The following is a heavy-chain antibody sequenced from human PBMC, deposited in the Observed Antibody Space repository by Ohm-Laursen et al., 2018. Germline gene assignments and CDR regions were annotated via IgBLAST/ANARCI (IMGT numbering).Heavy chain of an antibody. CDR3: AREVAGAGDY. Sequence: SETLSLTCAVPGYSISSGYYWGWIRQPAGKGLQWIGRVSTSGSTNYNPSLKSRVTMSVDTPKNQVSLKLSSVTAADTAMYYCAREVAGAGDYWGQRTLVTVSS. J-gene: IGHJ4*02. CDR2: VSTSGST. V-gene: IGHV4-4*07. CDR1: GYSISSGYY. D-gene: IGHD6-13*01.